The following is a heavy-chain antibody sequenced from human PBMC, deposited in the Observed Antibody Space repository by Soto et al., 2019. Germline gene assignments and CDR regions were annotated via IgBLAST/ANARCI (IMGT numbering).Heavy chain of an antibody. V-gene: IGHV1-69*10. CDR1: GGTFSSYA. J-gene: IGHJ6*02. CDR2: IIPILGIA. Sequence: ASVKVSCKASGGTFSSYAISWVRQAPGQGLEWMGGIIPILGIANYAQKFQGRVTITADKYTSTAYMELSSLRSEDTAVYYCARGTYYYGSGSYYYYYGMDVWGQGTTVTVSS. CDR3: ARGTYYYGSGSYYYYYGMDV. D-gene: IGHD3-10*01.